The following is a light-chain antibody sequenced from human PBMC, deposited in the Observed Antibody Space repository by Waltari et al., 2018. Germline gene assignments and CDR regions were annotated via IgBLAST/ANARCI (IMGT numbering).Light chain of an antibody. J-gene: IGKJ1*01. CDR1: QCVSRW. Sequence: DIQMTQSPSTLSASIGGRVTITCRASQCVSRWLAWYQQKPGKAPKVLIYDASRLESGVPSRFSGSGSGTEFTLTISSLQPEDFATYYCQQSYTTPWTFGQGTKVEIK. V-gene: IGKV1-5*01. CDR3: QQSYTTPWT. CDR2: DAS.